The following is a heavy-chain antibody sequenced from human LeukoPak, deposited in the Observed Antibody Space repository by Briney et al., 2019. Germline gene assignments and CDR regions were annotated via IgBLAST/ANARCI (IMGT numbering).Heavy chain of an antibody. D-gene: IGHD1-26*01. CDR2: IKDDGSEK. CDR3: AREEWAKKAFDI. J-gene: IGHJ3*02. V-gene: IGHV3-7*05. Sequence: GGSLRLSCAGSGFTFSSHWMNWVRQAPGKGLEWVASIKDDGSEKHFLDSVNGRFAISRDNAKNSLYLQMSSLRAEDTAVYYCAREEWAKKAFDIWGQGTMVTVSS. CDR1: GFTFSSHW.